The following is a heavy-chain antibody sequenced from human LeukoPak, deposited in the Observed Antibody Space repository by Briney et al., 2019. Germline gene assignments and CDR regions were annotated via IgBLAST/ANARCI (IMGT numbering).Heavy chain of an antibody. CDR3: ATGRWFGEFAGSAFED. CDR2: IKEDGSVI. D-gene: IGHD3-10*01. CDR1: GFGFSNYW. J-gene: IGHJ4*02. V-gene: IGHV3-7*01. Sequence: GGSLRLSCLGSGFGFSNYWMTWLRQAPGEGLGWVANIKEDGSVIYYADSVKGRFTISRDNAKNSVYLQMNSLRVEDTALYYCATGRWFGEFAGSAFEDWGQGTLVTVSS.